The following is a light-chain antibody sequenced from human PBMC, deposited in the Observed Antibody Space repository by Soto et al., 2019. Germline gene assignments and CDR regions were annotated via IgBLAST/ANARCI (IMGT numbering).Light chain of an antibody. Sequence: EIVLTQPPATLSLSPGERATLSCRASQSVSSYLAWYQQKPGQAPRLLIYDASTRATRIPSRFSGSGSGTDFTLTISRLEPEDFAVYYCQQYGSIPRTFGQGTKVDI. CDR1: QSVSSY. CDR3: QQYGSIPRT. CDR2: DAS. J-gene: IGKJ1*01. V-gene: IGKV3-20*01.